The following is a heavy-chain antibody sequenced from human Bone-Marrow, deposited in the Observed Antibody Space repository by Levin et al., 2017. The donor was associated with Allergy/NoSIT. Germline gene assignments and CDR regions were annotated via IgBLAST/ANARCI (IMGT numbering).Heavy chain of an antibody. Sequence: GGSLRLSCAASGFTFSSYWMHWVRQAPGKGLVWVSRINSDGSSTSYADSVKGRFTISRDNAKNTLYLQMNSLRAEDTAVYYCARGTDFWSGTTYYYGMDVWGQGTTVTVSS. CDR2: INSDGSST. CDR1: GFTFSSYW. J-gene: IGHJ6*02. V-gene: IGHV3-74*01. D-gene: IGHD3-3*01. CDR3: ARGTDFWSGTTYYYGMDV.